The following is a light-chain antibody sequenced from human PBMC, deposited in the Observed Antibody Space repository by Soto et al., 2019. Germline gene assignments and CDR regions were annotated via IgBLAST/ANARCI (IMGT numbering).Light chain of an antibody. J-gene: IGKJ4*01. CDR1: QSLQDSVGYQY. V-gene: IGKV2-28*01. CDR3: MQGLQPPLT. Sequence: EIVMTQSPLSLPVTPGEAASISCRSSQSLQDSVGYQYLDWYVQKPGQSPQLLIYLGSNRASGVPDRFSGSGSGTDFTLKISRVEAEDVGVYFCMQGLQPPLTFGGGTKVEIK. CDR2: LGS.